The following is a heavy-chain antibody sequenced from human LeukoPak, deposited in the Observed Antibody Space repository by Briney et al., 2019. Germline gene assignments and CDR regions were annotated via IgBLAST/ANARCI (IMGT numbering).Heavy chain of an antibody. CDR1: GFTFSSYA. Sequence: GGSLRLSCAASGFTFSSYAMHWVRQAPGKGLEWVAVISYDGSNKYYADSVKGRFTISRDNSKNTLYLQMNSLRAEDTALYYCARSSSWYSGPAAFDIWGQGTMVTVSS. CDR3: ARSSSWYSGPAAFDI. J-gene: IGHJ3*02. V-gene: IGHV3-30*04. D-gene: IGHD6-13*01. CDR2: ISYDGSNK.